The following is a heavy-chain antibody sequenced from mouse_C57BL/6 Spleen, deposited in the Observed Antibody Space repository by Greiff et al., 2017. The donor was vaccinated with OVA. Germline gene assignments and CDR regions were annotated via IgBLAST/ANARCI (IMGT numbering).Heavy chain of an antibody. CDR2: IYPGDGDT. V-gene: IGHV1-80*01. Sequence: VNLVESGAELVKPGASVKISCKASGYAFSSYWMNWVKQRPGKGLEWIGQIYPGDGDTNYNGKFKGKATLTADKSSSTAYMQLSSLTSEDSAVYFCARDYGSSYLDYWGQGTTLTVSS. J-gene: IGHJ2*01. D-gene: IGHD1-1*01. CDR3: ARDYGSSYLDY. CDR1: GYAFSSYW.